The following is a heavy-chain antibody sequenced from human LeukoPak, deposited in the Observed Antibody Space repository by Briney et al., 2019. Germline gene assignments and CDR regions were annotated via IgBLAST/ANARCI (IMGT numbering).Heavy chain of an antibody. Sequence: SETLSLTCTVSGGSISSYYWSWIRQPPGKGLEWIGYIYYSGSTNYNPSLKSRVTISVDTSKNQFSLKLSSVTAADTAVYYCVRERYYYDSSGYLYYFDYWGQGTLVTVSS. D-gene: IGHD3-22*01. CDR2: IYYSGST. CDR3: VRERYYYDSSGYLYYFDY. CDR1: GGSISSYY. V-gene: IGHV4-59*01. J-gene: IGHJ4*02.